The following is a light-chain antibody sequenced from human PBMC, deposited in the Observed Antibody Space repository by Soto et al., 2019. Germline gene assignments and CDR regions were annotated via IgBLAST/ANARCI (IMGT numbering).Light chain of an antibody. CDR2: GAS. Sequence: EIEMTQSPATLSLAPGERVTLSCRASESVSTNLAWYQQKPGQAPRLLIYGASSRATGIPDRFSGSGSGTDFTLTISRLEPEDFAVYYCQQYGSSPITFGQGTRLEI. CDR3: QQYGSSPIT. J-gene: IGKJ5*01. V-gene: IGKV3-20*01. CDR1: ESVSTN.